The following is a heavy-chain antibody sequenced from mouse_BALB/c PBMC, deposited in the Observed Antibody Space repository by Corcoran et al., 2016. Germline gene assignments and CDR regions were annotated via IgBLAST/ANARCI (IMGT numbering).Heavy chain of an antibody. CDR3: VRYYYGSSYSAMDY. Sequence: EVQLQQSGPELVKPGASMKISCKASGYSFTGYTMNWVKQSHGKNLEWIGLINPYNGGTSYNQKFKGKATLTVDKSSSTAYMELLSLTSEDSAVYYCVRYYYGSSYSAMDYWGQGTSVTVSS. J-gene: IGHJ4*01. CDR1: GYSFTGYT. V-gene: IGHV1-18*01. CDR2: INPYNGGT. D-gene: IGHD1-1*01.